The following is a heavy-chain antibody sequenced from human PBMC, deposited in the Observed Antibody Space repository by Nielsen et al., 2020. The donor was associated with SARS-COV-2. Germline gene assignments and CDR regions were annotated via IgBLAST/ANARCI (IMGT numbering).Heavy chain of an antibody. Sequence: ASVKVSCKASGGTFTSYGISWVRQAPGQGLEWMGWISAYNGNTNYAQKLQGRVTMTTDTSTSTAYMELRSLRSDDTAVYYCARADYYDSSGYYLLYSVDYWGQGTLVTVSS. CDR2: ISAYNGNT. CDR3: ARADYYDSSGYYLLYSVDY. J-gene: IGHJ4*02. V-gene: IGHV1-18*01. D-gene: IGHD3-22*01. CDR1: GGTFTSYG.